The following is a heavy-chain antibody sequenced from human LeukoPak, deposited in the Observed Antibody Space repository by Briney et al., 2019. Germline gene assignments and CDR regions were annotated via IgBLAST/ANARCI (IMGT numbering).Heavy chain of an antibody. V-gene: IGHV3-11*06. D-gene: IGHD2-21*02. CDR2: ISYSSDYT. CDR3: VPYHIVVVTVRTPNFGY. CDR1: GFSFSDYY. Sequence: GGSLRLSRAASGFSFSDYYMSWIRQAPGKGLEWISYISYSSDYTNYADSVKGRFTISRDNAKNSLSLQMNSLRAEDTAVYYCVPYHIVVVTVRTPNFGYWGQGTLVTVSS. J-gene: IGHJ4*02.